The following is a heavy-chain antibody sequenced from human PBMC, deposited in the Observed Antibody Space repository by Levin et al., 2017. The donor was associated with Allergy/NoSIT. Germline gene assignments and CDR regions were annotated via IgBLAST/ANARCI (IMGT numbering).Heavy chain of an antibody. J-gene: IGHJ3*02. CDR1: GFTFSSYA. D-gene: IGHD2-21*01. V-gene: IGHV3-30-3*01. CDR3: ARDRGDISAFDI. Sequence: GGSLRLSCAASGFTFSSYAMHWVRQAPGKGLEWVAVISYDGSNKYYADSVKGRFTISRDNSKNTLYLQMNSLRAEDTAVYYCARDRGDISAFDIWGQGTMVTVSS. CDR2: ISYDGSNK.